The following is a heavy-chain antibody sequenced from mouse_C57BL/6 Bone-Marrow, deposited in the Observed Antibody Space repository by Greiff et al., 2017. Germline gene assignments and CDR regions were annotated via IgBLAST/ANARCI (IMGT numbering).Heavy chain of an antibody. V-gene: IGHV14-3*01. J-gene: IGHJ2*01. CDR3: ARENYYGSSYGDY. CDR2: IDPANGNT. Sequence: VQLKESVAELVRPGASVKLSCTASGFNIKNTYMHWVKQRPEQGLEWIGRIDPANGNTKYAPKFPGKATITADTSSNTAYLQLSSLTSEDTAIYYCARENYYGSSYGDYWGQGTTLTVSS. D-gene: IGHD1-1*01. CDR1: GFNIKNTY.